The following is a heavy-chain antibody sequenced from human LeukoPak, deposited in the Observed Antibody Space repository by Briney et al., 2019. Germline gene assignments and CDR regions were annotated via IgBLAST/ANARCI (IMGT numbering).Heavy chain of an antibody. CDR3: AKETVAEFEFDY. D-gene: IGHD6-19*01. CDR1: NYTFTRYG. CDR2: INTNTGNP. J-gene: IGHJ4*02. V-gene: IGHV7-4-1*02. Sequence: GASVKVSCKASNYTFTRYGISWVREAPGQGLEWMGWINTNTGNPTYAQGFTGRYVFSLDISVSTAYLQISSLKAEDTAVYYCAKETVAEFEFDYWGQGTLVTVSS.